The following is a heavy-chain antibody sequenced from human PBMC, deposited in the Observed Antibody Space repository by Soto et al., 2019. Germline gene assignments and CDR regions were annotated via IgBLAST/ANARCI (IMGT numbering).Heavy chain of an antibody. D-gene: IGHD3-9*01. CDR2: VSYDGSDK. Sequence: QVQLVESGGGVVQPGRSLRLSCAASGFTFSNYGMHWIRQAPGKGLEWVALVSYDGSDKYYAASVKGRFTISRDRSKNLYLQMSSLRADDTGVYYCAKWTMTGAEKYFYYGIDVWGQGTTVTVSS. CDR3: AKWTMTGAEKYFYYGIDV. J-gene: IGHJ6*02. CDR1: GFTFSNYG. V-gene: IGHV3-30*18.